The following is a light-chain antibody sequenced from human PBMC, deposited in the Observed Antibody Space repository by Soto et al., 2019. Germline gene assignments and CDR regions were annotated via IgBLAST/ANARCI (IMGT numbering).Light chain of an antibody. CDR2: DAS. J-gene: IGKJ4*01. CDR3: QQRSNWVT. CDR1: QSVSSY. Sequence: EIVLKQSPATLSLSPGERATLSCRASQSVSSYLAWYQQKPGQAPRLLIYDASNRATGIPARFSGSGSGTDFTLTISSLEPEDFAVYYCQQRSNWVTFGGGTKVDIK. V-gene: IGKV3-11*01.